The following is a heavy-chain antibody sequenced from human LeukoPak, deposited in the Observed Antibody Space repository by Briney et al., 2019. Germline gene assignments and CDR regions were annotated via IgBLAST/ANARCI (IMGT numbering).Heavy chain of an antibody. Sequence: GGSLRLSCAASGFSFNKYWMNWVRQAPGHGLEWVATISQDGSQKYLADFVKGRFTISRDNGRNSLYLQMSSLRGDDTGIYYCVRSKVVAEAGKSWFDPWGQGTRVTVTS. J-gene: IGHJ5*01. CDR1: GFSFNKYW. CDR2: ISQDGSQK. CDR3: VRSKVVAEAGKSWFDP. V-gene: IGHV3-7*01. D-gene: IGHD6-19*01.